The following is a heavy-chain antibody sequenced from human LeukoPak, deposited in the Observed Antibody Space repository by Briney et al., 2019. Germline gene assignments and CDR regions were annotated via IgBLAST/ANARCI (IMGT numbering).Heavy chain of an antibody. J-gene: IGHJ2*01. CDR3: ARDYSPSLDYYGDYVGVNWYFDL. Sequence: GGSLRLSCAASGFTFSSYAMHWVRQAPGKGLEWVAVISYDGSNKYYADSVKGRFTISRDNSKNTLYLQMNSLRAEDTAVYYCARDYSPSLDYYGDYVGVNWYFDLWGRGTLVTVSS. CDR2: ISYDGSNK. D-gene: IGHD4-17*01. CDR1: GFTFSSYA. V-gene: IGHV3-30-3*01.